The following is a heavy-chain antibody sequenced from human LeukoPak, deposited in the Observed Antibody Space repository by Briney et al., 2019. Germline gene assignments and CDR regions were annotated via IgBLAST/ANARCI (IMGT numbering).Heavy chain of an antibody. CDR3: AKDHTGSGDY. CDR2: ISYDGSNK. D-gene: IGHD6-19*01. V-gene: IGHV3-30*18. Sequence: TGGSLRLSWAASGFTFNNYGMHWVRQAPGKGLEWVAVISYDGSNKYYADSVKGRFTISRDNSKNTLSLQMNSLRVEDTAVYYCAKDHTGSGDYWGQGTLVTVSS. CDR1: GFTFNNYG. J-gene: IGHJ4*02.